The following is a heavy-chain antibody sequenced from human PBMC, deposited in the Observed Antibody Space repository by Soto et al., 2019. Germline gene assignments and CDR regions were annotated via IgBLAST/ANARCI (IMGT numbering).Heavy chain of an antibody. CDR1: GGTFSNYP. V-gene: IGHV1-69*12. CDR3: ARGNHRWLRLWYLDL. J-gene: IGHJ2*01. D-gene: IGHD5-12*01. Sequence: QVQLVQSGAEVKKPGSSVKVSCKASGGTFSNYPISWVRQAPGQGLEWIGGIIPIFGTVNYAQKFQGRVTITADESTSTAYMELSSLRSEDTAVYYCARGNHRWLRLWYLDLWGRGTLVTVSS. CDR2: IIPIFGTV.